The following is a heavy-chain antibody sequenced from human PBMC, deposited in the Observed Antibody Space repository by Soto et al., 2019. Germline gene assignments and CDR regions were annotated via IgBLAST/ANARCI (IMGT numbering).Heavy chain of an antibody. Sequence: GESLKISCNGSGYSFTSYRIGWVRQMPGKGLEWMGIIYPGDSDTRYSPSFQGQVTISADKSISTAYLQWSSLKASDTAMYYCARRGIVATIYFDYWGQGTLVTVSS. V-gene: IGHV5-51*01. CDR3: ARRGIVATIYFDY. CDR1: GYSFTSYR. J-gene: IGHJ4*02. D-gene: IGHD5-12*01. CDR2: IYPGDSDT.